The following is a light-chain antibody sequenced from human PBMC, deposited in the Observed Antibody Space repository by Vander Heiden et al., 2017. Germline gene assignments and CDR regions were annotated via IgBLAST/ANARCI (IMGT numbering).Light chain of an antibody. Sequence: SYVLTQPPSVSVAPGQTARITCGGNNIGSKSVHWYQQKPGQAPVLVVYDDNDRPSGIPERFSGSNSGNTATLTISRVEAGDEADYYCQVWDSSSDPVVCGGGTKLTVL. CDR3: QVWDSSSDPVV. CDR1: NIGSKS. J-gene: IGLJ2*01. V-gene: IGLV3-21*02. CDR2: DDN.